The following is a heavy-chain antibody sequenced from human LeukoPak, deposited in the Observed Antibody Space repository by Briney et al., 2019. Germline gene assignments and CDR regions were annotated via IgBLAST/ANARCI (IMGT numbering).Heavy chain of an antibody. Sequence: GGSLTLSCAASGFTLSSYSMHWVRQAPGKGLEWVAVISYDGSNKYYADSVKGRFTISRDNSKNTLYLRMNSLRAEDTAVYYCASDFTGDVASPVSSQGTMVTVSS. CDR3: ASDFTGDVASPV. J-gene: IGHJ3*01. CDR2: ISYDGSNK. V-gene: IGHV3-30-3*01. CDR1: GFTLSSYS. D-gene: IGHD4-17*01.